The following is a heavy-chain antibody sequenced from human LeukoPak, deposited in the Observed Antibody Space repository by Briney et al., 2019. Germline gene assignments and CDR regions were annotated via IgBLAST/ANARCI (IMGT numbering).Heavy chain of an antibody. Sequence: GGSLRLSCAASGFTFSSYWMHWVRQAPGKGLEWVAFIRYDGSNKYYADSVKGRFTISRDNSKNTLYLQMNSLRAEDTAVYYCARDENYAFDIWGQGTMVTVSS. J-gene: IGHJ3*02. CDR1: GFTFSSYW. D-gene: IGHD2/OR15-2a*01. CDR2: IRYDGSNK. V-gene: IGHV3-30*02. CDR3: ARDENYAFDI.